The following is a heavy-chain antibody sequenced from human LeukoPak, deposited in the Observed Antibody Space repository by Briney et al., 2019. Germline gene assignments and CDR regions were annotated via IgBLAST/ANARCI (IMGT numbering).Heavy chain of an antibody. V-gene: IGHV3-48*02. J-gene: IGHJ6*02. CDR2: TSSSGGSI. CDR3: ARGGGSMDV. Sequence: GGSLRLSCAASGFTFTAYTMIWVRQAPGKGLELISYTSSSGGSIYYADSVMGRFTISRDNSKNSLFLQMSSLRDEDTAVYYCARGGGSMDVWGQGTTVTVSS. CDR1: GFTFTAYT.